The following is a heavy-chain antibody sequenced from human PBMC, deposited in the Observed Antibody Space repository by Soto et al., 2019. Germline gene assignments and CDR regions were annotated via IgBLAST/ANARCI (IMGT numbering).Heavy chain of an antibody. CDR1: GFTFSSYA. CDR2: ISDSGSNT. Sequence: EVQLLESGGSLVQPGGSLRLSCAASGFTFSSYAMSWVRQGPGKGLEWVSAISDSGSNTYYADSVKGRFTISRDNSNNTLYLQMNSLRDEDTAIYYCARSSSSSGPWGQGTLVSVSS. D-gene: IGHD6-6*01. V-gene: IGHV3-23*01. J-gene: IGHJ4*02. CDR3: ARSSSSSGP.